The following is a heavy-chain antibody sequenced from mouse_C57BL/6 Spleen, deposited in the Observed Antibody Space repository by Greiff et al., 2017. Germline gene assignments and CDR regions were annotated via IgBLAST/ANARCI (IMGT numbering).Heavy chain of an antibody. D-gene: IGHD1-1*01. CDR1: GFTFSDYG. J-gene: IGHJ1*03. CDR3: ARPHYYGSSYDWYFDV. V-gene: IGHV5-17*01. CDR2: ISSGSSTI. Sequence: EVQLMESGGGLVKPGGSLKLSCAASGFTFSDYGMHWVRQAPEKGLEWVAYISSGSSTIYYADTVKGRFTISRDNAKNTLFLQMTSLRSEDTAMYYCARPHYYGSSYDWYFDVWGTGTTVTVSS.